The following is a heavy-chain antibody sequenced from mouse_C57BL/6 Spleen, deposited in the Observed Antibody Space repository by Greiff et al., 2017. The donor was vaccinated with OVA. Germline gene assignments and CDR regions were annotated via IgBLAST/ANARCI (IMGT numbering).Heavy chain of an antibody. D-gene: IGHD1-1*01. CDR3: AKEDYYGSSVYYYAMDY. CDR1: GYTFTSYG. CDR2: IYPRSGNT. J-gene: IGHJ4*01. Sequence: QVHVKQSGAELARPGASVKLSCKASGYTFTSYGISWVKQRTGQGLEWIGEIYPRSGNTYYNEKFKGKATLTADKSSSTAYMELRSLTSEDSAVYFCAKEDYYGSSVYYYAMDYWGQGTSVTVSS. V-gene: IGHV1-81*01.